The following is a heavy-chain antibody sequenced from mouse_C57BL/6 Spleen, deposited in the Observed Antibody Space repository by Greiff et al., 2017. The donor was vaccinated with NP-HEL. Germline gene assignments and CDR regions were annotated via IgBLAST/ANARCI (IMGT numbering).Heavy chain of an antibody. D-gene: IGHD2-4*01. V-gene: IGHV1-64*01. CDR3: ARWPYDYEGAMDY. Sequence: QVQLQQPGAELVKPGASVKLSCKASGYTFTSYWMHWVKQRPGQGLEWIGMIHPNSGSTNYNEKFKSKATLTVDKSSSTAYMQLSSLTSEDSAVYYCARWPYDYEGAMDYWGQGTSVTVSS. CDR2: IHPNSGST. CDR1: GYTFTSYW. J-gene: IGHJ4*01.